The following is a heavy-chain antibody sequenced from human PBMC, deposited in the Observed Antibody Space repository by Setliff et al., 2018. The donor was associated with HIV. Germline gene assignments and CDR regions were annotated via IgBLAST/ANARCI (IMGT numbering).Heavy chain of an antibody. CDR1: SYTFTSYG. J-gene: IGHJ4*02. CDR3: ARDLGASSSAWYVTIGDY. D-gene: IGHD6-13*01. V-gene: IGHV1-18*01. CDR2: IDAYNGDT. Sequence: ASVKVSCKASSYTFTSYGVSWVRQAPGQGLEWLGRIDAYNGDTNYAQNLQDRVTLTTDTSTNTAYMELRNLRSDDTAVYFCARDLGASSSAWYVTIGDYWGPGTQVTVSS.